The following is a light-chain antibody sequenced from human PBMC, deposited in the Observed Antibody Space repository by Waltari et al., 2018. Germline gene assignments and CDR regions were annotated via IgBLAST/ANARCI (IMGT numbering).Light chain of an antibody. V-gene: IGLV3-21*01. CDR3: QVWDANTDPRV. CDR1: NIESTR. J-gene: IGLJ1*01. Sequence: SYVLTQPPSVSVAPGETARITCGGNNIESTRVHWYRQRPGQAPVVVISYDNDRAAGIPERFSGSNSGNTATLTISRVEAGDEADYYCQVWDANTDPRVFGTGTEVTVL. CDR2: YDN.